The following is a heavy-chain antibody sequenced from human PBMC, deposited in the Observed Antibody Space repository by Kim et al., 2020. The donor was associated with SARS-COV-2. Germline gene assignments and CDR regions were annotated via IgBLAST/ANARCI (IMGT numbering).Heavy chain of an antibody. V-gene: IGHV4-59*01. CDR2: IYYSGST. J-gene: IGHJ3*02. CDR3: ARVGLGYCSSTSCYSAFDI. CDR1: GGSISSYY. D-gene: IGHD2-2*02. Sequence: SETLSLTCTVSGGSISSYYWSWIRQPPGKGLEWIGYIYYSGSTNYNPSLKSRVTISEDTSKNQFSLKLSSVTAADTAVYYCARVGLGYCSSTSCYSAFDIWGQGTMVTVSS.